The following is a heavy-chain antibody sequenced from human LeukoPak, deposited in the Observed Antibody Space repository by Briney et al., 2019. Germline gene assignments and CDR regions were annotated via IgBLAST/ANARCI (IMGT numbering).Heavy chain of an antibody. Sequence: SETLSLTCTVSGGSISSGSYYWSWIRQPAGKGLEWIGRIYTSGSTNYNPSLKSRVTISVDTSKNQFSLKLSSVTAADTAVYYCARGRDPLDTYYDFWSGFPFDYWGQGTLVTVSS. CDR3: ARGRDPLDTYYDFWSGFPFDY. CDR2: IYTSGST. V-gene: IGHV4-61*02. D-gene: IGHD3-3*01. CDR1: GGSISSGSYY. J-gene: IGHJ4*02.